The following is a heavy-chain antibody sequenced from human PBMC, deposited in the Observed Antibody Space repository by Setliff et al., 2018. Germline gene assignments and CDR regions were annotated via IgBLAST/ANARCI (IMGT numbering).Heavy chain of an antibody. CDR3: AKPQVELRWGFES. CDR2: IYSGDRNT. D-gene: IGHD1-7*01. Sequence: PGGSLRLSCAASGFTFGTYAMSWVRQAPGKGLEWVSTIYSGDRNTFYTDSVKGRFTIFRDGSKNTLFLQMTSLRAEDTAIYYCAKPQVELRWGFESWGQGTPVTVSS. V-gene: IGHV3-23*03. CDR1: GFTFGTYA. J-gene: IGHJ4*02.